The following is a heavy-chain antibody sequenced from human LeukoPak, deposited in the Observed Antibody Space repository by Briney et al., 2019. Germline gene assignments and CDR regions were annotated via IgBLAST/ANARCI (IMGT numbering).Heavy chain of an antibody. D-gene: IGHD3-10*01. Sequence: SETLSLTCSVSGASISSYFWSWIRQPPGKGLEWIAFTYVTGYTNYNPSLKSRVTISLDTSKNQVSLKINSVTAADTAVYYCARHVLFSTSYSYWFDPWGQGTLVTVSS. CDR3: ARHVLFSTSYSYWFDP. CDR2: TYVTGYT. V-gene: IGHV4-59*08. CDR1: GASISSYF. J-gene: IGHJ5*02.